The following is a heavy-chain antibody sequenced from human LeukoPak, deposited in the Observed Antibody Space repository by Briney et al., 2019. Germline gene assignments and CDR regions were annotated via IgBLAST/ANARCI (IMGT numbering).Heavy chain of an antibody. V-gene: IGHV1-2*02. CDR2: INPNSGGT. CDR3: AREAGHIVVVTGGGKTWFDP. CDR1: GYTFTGYY. Sequence: ASVKVSCKASGYTFTGYYMHWVRQAPGQGLEWMGWINPNSGGTNYAQKFQGRVTMTRDTSISTAYMELSRLRSDDTAVCYCAREAGHIVVVTGGGKTWFDPWGQGTLVTVSS. D-gene: IGHD2-21*02. J-gene: IGHJ5*02.